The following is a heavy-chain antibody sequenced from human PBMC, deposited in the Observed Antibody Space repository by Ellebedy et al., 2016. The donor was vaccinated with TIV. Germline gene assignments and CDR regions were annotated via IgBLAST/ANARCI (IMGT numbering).Heavy chain of an antibody. J-gene: IGHJ4*02. D-gene: IGHD4-17*01. V-gene: IGHV3-23*01. CDR3: AKNMRTVTTTIDY. CDR1: GFTFSSCA. CDR2: ISGNGGST. Sequence: GESLKISCAASGFTFSSCAMSWVRQAPGKGLEWVSSISGNGGSTIYADSVKGRFTTSRDNSKNTLYLQMNSLRAEDTAIYYCAKNMRTVTTTIDYWGQGTLVTVSS.